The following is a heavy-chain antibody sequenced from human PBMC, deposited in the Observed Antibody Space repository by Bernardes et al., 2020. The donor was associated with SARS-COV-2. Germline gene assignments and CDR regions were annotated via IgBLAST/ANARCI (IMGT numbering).Heavy chain of an antibody. V-gene: IGHV4-61*01. D-gene: IGHD4-4*01. J-gene: IGHJ5*02. CDR3: ARDPIYSNWFDP. CDR1: GGSVSSDSYY. CDR2: IYYSGIT. Sequence: SESLGLTCTVSGGSVSSDSYYWSWIPQPKGKELEWIGYIYYSGITNYNPSLKSRVTISVDTSKNQFSLKLSSVTAADTAVYYCARDPIYSNWFDPWGQGTLVTVSS.